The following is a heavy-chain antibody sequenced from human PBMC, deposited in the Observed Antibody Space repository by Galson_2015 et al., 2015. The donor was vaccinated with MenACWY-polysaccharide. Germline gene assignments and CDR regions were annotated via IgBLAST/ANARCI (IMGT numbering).Heavy chain of an antibody. D-gene: IGHD1-26*01. Sequence: SLRLSCAASGFNFSILVMTWVRQGPGKGLEWVSAISPGSETAYYSDSVKGRFSISRDNSKNTLYLRIDSLRAEDTAVYYCVKGGWGDNWGQGTLVTVSS. CDR3: VKGGWGDN. V-gene: IGHV3-23*01. CDR2: ISPGSETA. CDR1: GFNFSILV. J-gene: IGHJ4*02.